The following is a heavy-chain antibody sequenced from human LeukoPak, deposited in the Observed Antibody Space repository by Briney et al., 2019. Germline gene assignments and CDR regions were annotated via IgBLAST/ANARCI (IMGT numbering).Heavy chain of an antibody. CDR2: INPNSGGT. J-gene: IGHJ4*02. V-gene: IGHV1-2*06. CDR3: ARGPRIAVAGKYFDY. CDR1: GYTFTSYY. Sequence: GASVKGSCKASGYTFTSYYMHWVRQAPGQGLEWMGRINPNSGGTNYVQKFQGRVNMTRDTSISTAYMELSRLRSDDTAVYYCARGPRIAVAGKYFDYWGQGTLVTVSS. D-gene: IGHD6-19*01.